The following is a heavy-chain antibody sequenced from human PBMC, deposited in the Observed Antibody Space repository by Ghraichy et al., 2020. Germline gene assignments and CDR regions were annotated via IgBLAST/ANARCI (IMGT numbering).Heavy chain of an antibody. CDR2: IYWNDDK. Sequence: SGPTLVKPTQTLTLTCTFSGFSLSTSGVGVGWIRQPPGKALEWLALIYWNDDKRYSPSLKSRLTITKDTSKNQVVLTMTNMDPVDTATYYCAHFYALFTYYDFWSGYYQHTGARTNWFDPWGQGTLVTVSS. V-gene: IGHV2-5*01. J-gene: IGHJ5*02. CDR3: AHFYALFTYYDFWSGYYQHTGARTNWFDP. D-gene: IGHD3-3*01. CDR1: GFSLSTSGVG.